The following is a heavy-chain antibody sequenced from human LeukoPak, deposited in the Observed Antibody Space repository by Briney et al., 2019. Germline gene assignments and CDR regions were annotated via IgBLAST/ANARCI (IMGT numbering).Heavy chain of an antibody. CDR3: ARETTHGAFDI. CDR1: GGSINNYY. Sequence: SETLSLTCSVSGGSINNYYWSWIRQHPGKGLEWIGYIYYSGSTYYNPSLKSRVTISVDTSKNQFSLKLSSVTAADTAVYYCARETTHGAFDIWGQGTMVTVSS. D-gene: IGHD2-15*01. J-gene: IGHJ3*02. V-gene: IGHV4-59*06. CDR2: IYYSGST.